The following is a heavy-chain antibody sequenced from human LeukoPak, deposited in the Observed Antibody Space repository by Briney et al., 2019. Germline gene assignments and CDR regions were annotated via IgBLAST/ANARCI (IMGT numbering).Heavy chain of an antibody. CDR3: ARELVVVTAIWLHHAFDI. CDR1: GYTFTGYY. CDR2: IIPIFGTA. J-gene: IGHJ3*02. V-gene: IGHV1-69*13. D-gene: IGHD2-21*02. Sequence: GASVKVSCKASGYTFTGYYMHWVRQAPGQGLEWMGGIIPIFGTANYAQKFQGRVTITADESTSTAYMELSSLRSEDTAVYYCARELVVVTAIWLHHAFDIWGQGTMVTVSS.